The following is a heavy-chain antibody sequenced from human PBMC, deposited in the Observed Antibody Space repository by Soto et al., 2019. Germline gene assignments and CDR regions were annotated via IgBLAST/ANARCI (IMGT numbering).Heavy chain of an antibody. Sequence: SETLSLTCTVSGGSISSGGYYWSWIRQPPGKGLEWIGYIYYRGNTNYNPSFKSRVTISLDTSKNQFSLRLSSVTAADTAIYYCARHPGYYDVLTGYSTYYFDYWGQGALVTVSS. J-gene: IGHJ4*02. D-gene: IGHD3-9*01. CDR3: ARHPGYYDVLTGYSTYYFDY. CDR1: GGSISSGGYY. V-gene: IGHV4-61*08. CDR2: IYYRGNT.